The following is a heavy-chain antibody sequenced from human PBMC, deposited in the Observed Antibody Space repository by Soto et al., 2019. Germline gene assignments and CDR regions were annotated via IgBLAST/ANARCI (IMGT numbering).Heavy chain of an antibody. CDR2: IYPGDSDT. J-gene: IGHJ3*02. D-gene: IGHD3-22*01. V-gene: IGHV5-51*01. Sequence: GYSLKISCRGSGYSFTIYWIRWVLQRAWKGMEWMGIIYPGDSDTRYSPSFQGQVTISADKSISTAYLQWSSLKASDTAMYYCARQDIGYYYDSSGLAFDIWGQGTMVTVSS. CDR3: ARQDIGYYYDSSGLAFDI. CDR1: GYSFTIYW.